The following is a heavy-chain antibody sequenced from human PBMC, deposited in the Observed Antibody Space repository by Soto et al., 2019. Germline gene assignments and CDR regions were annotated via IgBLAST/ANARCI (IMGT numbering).Heavy chain of an antibody. CDR2: IWHDGNRK. V-gene: IGHV3-33*01. J-gene: IGHJ6*02. Sequence: QVQLVESGGGVVQPGRSRRLSCVVSGFTFSTYGMHWVRQAPGKGLEWVAVIWHDGNRKYYVDSVKGRFTISRDDSENTLHLQMNSLRVEDTAVYYCVRDSGLCGLDVWGQGTTVTVSS. D-gene: IGHD3-10*01. CDR3: VRDSGLCGLDV. CDR1: GFTFSTYG.